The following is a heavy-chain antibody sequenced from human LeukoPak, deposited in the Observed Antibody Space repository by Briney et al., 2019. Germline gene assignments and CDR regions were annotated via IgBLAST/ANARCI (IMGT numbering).Heavy chain of an antibody. J-gene: IGHJ4*02. CDR3: ARSGYDSSGYSLGIDY. D-gene: IGHD3-22*01. V-gene: IGHV1-2*02. CDR2: INPNSGGT. Sequence: ASVRVSCKASGYTFTGYYMHWVRQAPGQGLEWMGWINPNSGGTNYAQKFQGRVTMTRDTSISTAYMELSRLRSDDTAVYYCARSGYDSSGYSLGIDYWGQGTLVTVSS. CDR1: GYTFTGYY.